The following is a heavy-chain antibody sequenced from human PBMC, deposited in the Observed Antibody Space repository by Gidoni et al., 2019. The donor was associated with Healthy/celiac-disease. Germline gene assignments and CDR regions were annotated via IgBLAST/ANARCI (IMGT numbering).Heavy chain of an antibody. CDR2: INHSGRT. D-gene: IGHD2-2*01. J-gene: IGHJ6*02. Sequence: QVQLQQWGAGLLKPSETLSLTCAVYGGSFSGYYWSWIRQPPGKGLEWIGEINHSGRTNYNPSLKSRVTISVDTSKNQFSLKLSSVTAADTAVYYCARFIVVVPAARHYYYYGMDVWGQGTTVTVSS. CDR3: ARFIVVVPAARHYYYYGMDV. V-gene: IGHV4-34*01. CDR1: GGSFSGYY.